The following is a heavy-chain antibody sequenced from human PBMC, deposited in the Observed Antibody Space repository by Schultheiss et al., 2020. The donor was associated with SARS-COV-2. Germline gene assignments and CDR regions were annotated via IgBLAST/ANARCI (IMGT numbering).Heavy chain of an antibody. D-gene: IGHD6-19*01. V-gene: IGHV4-31*02. CDR3: ARPGIGWETYYFDL. J-gene: IGHJ4*01. CDR2: IYYSGST. CDR1: DGSIGSGAYS. Sequence: SQTLSLTCAVSDGSIGSGAYSWSWIRQHPGKGLEWIGYIYYSGSTYYNPSLKSRVTISVDTSKNQFSLKLTSVTAADTAVYYCARPGIGWETYYFDLWGQGTLVTVSS.